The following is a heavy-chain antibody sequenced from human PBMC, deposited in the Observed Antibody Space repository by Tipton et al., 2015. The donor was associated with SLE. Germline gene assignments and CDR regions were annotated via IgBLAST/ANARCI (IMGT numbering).Heavy chain of an antibody. J-gene: IGHJ4*02. D-gene: IGHD2-21*01. CDR1: GGSTSNSRFF. Sequence: ILSLTCTVSGGSTSNSRFFWGWVRQTPGQGLEWIGHVYYTGDTYYNPSLQSRITISLDTSKNQISLSLSSVTAADTAVYYCARRRFQSAPDYWGQGTLVSVSS. CDR3: ARRRFQSAPDY. CDR2: VYYTGDT. V-gene: IGHV4-39*07.